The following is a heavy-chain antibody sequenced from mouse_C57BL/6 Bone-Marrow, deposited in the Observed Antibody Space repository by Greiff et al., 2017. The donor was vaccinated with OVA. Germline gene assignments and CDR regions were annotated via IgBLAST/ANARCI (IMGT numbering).Heavy chain of an antibody. CDR1: GYTFTSYG. J-gene: IGHJ4*01. Sequence: QVQLQQSGAELARPGASVKLSCKASGYTFTSYGISWVKQRTGQGLEWIGEIYPRSGNTYYNEKFKGKATLTADKSSSTAYMELRSLTSEDSAVYFCASYGNYVVYAMDYWGQGTSVTVSS. V-gene: IGHV1-81*01. CDR2: IYPRSGNT. D-gene: IGHD2-1*01. CDR3: ASYGNYVVYAMDY.